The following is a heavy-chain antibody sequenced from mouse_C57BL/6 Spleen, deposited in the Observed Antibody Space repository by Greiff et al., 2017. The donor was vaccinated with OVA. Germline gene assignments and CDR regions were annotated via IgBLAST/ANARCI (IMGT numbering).Heavy chain of an antibody. CDR2: IDPSDSYP. D-gene: IGHD1-1*02. V-gene: IGHV1-50*01. J-gene: IGHJ3*01. CDR1: GYTFTSYW. CDR3: ARGGGSDWAD. Sequence: VQLQQSGAELVKPGASVKLSCKASGYTFTSYWMQWVKQRPGQGLEWIGEIDPSDSYPNYNQKFKGKATLTVDTSSSTAYMQLSSLTSEDSAVYNGARGGGSDWADWGQGTLVTVSA.